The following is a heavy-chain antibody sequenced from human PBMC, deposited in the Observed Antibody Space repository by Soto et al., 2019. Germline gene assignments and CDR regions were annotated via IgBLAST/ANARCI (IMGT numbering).Heavy chain of an antibody. CDR1: GGSVSNSNYY. Sequence: ETLSLTCTVSGGSVSNSNYYWGWIRQSPGKGLEWIGSVYYRGRSYSKSSVKSRVTISVDTSKNQFSLNLNSVTASDTAVYYCVSQRTSVLTQAYFDYWGPGALVTVPQ. D-gene: IGHD2-8*01. CDR2: VYYRGRS. V-gene: IGHV4-39*01. CDR3: VSQRTSVLTQAYFDY. J-gene: IGHJ4*02.